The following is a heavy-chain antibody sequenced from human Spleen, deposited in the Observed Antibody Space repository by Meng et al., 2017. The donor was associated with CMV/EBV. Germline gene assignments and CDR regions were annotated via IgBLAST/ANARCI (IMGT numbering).Heavy chain of an antibody. J-gene: IGHJ4*02. V-gene: IGHV2-5*02. CDR1: AFTLSTSGVG. D-gene: IGHD6-13*01. Sequence: SGPALLKPTQTTTLTCTFYAFTLSTSGVGVGCICQTPGKALEWIGLIYWDDDKRYIPSLKSRLTITKDTPKNQVVLTMTNMDPVDTATYYCAHRRETSSWHLYWGQGTLVTVSS. CDR2: IYWDDDK. CDR3: AHRRETSSWHLY.